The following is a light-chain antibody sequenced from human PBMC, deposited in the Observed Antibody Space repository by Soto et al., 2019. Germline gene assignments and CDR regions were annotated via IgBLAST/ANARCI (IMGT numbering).Light chain of an antibody. CDR1: SGHSNYA. CDR2: VNSEGSH. CDR3: QTWGTGIHVL. J-gene: IGLJ2*01. Sequence: QTVVTQSPSASASLGASVKLTCTLSSGHSNYAIAWHQQQPGKGPRYLMKVNSEGSHSKGDGIPDRFSGSSSGTERYLTISSLQSEDEADYYCQTWGTGIHVLFGGGTKLTVL. V-gene: IGLV4-69*01.